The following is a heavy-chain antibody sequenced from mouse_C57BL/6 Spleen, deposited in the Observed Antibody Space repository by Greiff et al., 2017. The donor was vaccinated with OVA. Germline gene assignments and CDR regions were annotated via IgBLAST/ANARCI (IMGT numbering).Heavy chain of an antibody. CDR3: ARDSTIPYFDY. V-gene: IGHV1-4*01. Sequence: VKLQESGAELARPGASVKMSCKASGYTFTSYTMHWVKQRPGQGLEWIGYINPSSGYTKYNQKFKDKATLTADKSSSTAYMQLSSLTSEDSAVYYCARDSTIPYFDYWGQGTTLTVSS. CDR1: GYTFTSYT. J-gene: IGHJ2*01. CDR2: INPSSGYT. D-gene: IGHD2-1*01.